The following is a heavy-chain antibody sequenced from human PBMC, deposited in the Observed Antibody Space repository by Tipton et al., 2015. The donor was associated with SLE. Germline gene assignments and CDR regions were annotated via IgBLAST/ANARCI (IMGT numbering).Heavy chain of an antibody. J-gene: IGHJ4*02. CDR1: GGSISSDY. CDR3: ATSHERHSSGCTFDY. V-gene: IGHV4-34*01. CDR2: INHSGST. Sequence: TLSLTCTVSGGSISSDYWSWIRQPPGKGLEWIGEINHSGSTNYNPSLKSRVTISVDTSKNQFSLKLSSVTAADTAVYYCATSHERHSSGCTFDYWGQGTLVTVSS. D-gene: IGHD6-19*01.